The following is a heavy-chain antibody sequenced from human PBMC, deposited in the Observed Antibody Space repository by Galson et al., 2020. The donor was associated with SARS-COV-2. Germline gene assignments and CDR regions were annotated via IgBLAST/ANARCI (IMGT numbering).Heavy chain of an antibody. CDR3: ARVGTGTADY. Sequence: ASETLSLTCTVSGYSISSGYYWGWIRQPPGKGLEWIGSIYHSGSTYYNPSLKSRVTISVDTSKNQFSLKLSSVTAADTAVYYCARVGTGTADYWGQGTLVTVSS. CDR2: IYHSGST. CDR1: GYSISSGYY. V-gene: IGHV4-38-2*02. D-gene: IGHD3-10*01. J-gene: IGHJ4*02.